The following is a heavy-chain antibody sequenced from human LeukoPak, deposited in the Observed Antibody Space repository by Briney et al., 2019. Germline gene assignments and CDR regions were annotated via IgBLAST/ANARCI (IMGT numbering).Heavy chain of an antibody. J-gene: IGHJ4*02. CDR3: AKGSAFTMIVVVIAYFDY. V-gene: IGHV1-69*04. CDR2: IIPILGIA. D-gene: IGHD3-22*01. Sequence: SVKVSCKASGGTFSSYAISWVRQAPGQGLEWMGRIIPILGIANYAQKFQGRVTITADKSTSTAYMELSSLRSEDTAVYYCAKGSAFTMIVVVIAYFDYWGQGTLVTVSS. CDR1: GGTFSSYA.